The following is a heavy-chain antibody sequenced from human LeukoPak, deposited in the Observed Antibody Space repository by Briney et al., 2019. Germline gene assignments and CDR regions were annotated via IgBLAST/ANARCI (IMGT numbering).Heavy chain of an antibody. D-gene: IGHD3-3*01. CDR3: ARVSSYYDFWSGYYRRYYFDY. V-gene: IGHV1-69*04. CDR2: IIPILGIA. Sequence: GASVKVSCKASGGTFSSYAISWVRQAPGQGLEWMGRIIPILGIANYAQKFQGRVTMTRNTSISTAYMELSSLRSEDTAVYYCARVSSYYDFWSGYYRRYYFDYWGQGTLVTVSS. J-gene: IGHJ4*02. CDR1: GGTFSSYA.